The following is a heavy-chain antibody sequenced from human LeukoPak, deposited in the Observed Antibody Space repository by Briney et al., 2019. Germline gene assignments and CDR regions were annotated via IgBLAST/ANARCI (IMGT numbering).Heavy chain of an antibody. V-gene: IGHV4-31*03. CDR3: ARDVDTAMVV. CDR2: IYYSGST. CDR1: GGSISIGGYY. J-gene: IGHJ4*02. D-gene: IGHD5-18*01. Sequence: SETLSLTCTVSGGSISIGGYYWSWIRQHPGKGLEWIGYIYYSGSTYYNPSLKSRVTISVDTSKNQFSLKLSSVTAADTAVYYCARDVDTAMVVWGQGTLVTVSS.